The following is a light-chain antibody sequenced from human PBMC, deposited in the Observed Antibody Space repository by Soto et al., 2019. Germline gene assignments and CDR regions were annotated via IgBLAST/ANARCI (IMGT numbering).Light chain of an antibody. CDR3: QQYNSYS. CDR1: QSISTF. V-gene: IGKV1-5*01. Sequence: DIQMTQSPPSLSASLLDRVTITCRASQSISTFLNWYQQIPGKAPNLLIYGASILQGGVPSRFSGSGSGTEFTLTISSLQPDDFATYYCQQYNSYSFGQGTKVDIK. J-gene: IGKJ1*01. CDR2: GAS.